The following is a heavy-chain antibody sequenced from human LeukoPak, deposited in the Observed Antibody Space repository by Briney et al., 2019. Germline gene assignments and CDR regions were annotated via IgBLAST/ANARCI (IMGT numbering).Heavy chain of an antibody. Sequence: SVKVSCKASGGTFSSYAISWVRQAPGQGLEWMGGIIPIFGTANYAQKFQGRVTITADESTSTAYMELSSLRSEDTAVYYCARDTVFGVVISTDYYYMDVWGKGTTVTVSS. J-gene: IGHJ6*03. CDR3: ARDTVFGVVISTDYYYMDV. CDR2: IIPIFGTA. D-gene: IGHD3-3*01. V-gene: IGHV1-69*13. CDR1: GGTFSSYA.